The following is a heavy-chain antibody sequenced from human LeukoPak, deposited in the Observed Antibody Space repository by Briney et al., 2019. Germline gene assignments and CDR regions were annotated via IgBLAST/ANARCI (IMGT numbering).Heavy chain of an antibody. V-gene: IGHV1-2*02. CDR3: ARDRIVVVPAAMGNDAFDI. J-gene: IGHJ3*02. Sequence: ASVKVSCKASGYTFTSYYMHWVRQAPGQGLEWMGWINPNSGGTNYAQKFQGRVTMTTDTSTSTAYMELRSLRSDDTAVYYCARDRIVVVPAAMGNDAFDIWGQGTMVTVSS. D-gene: IGHD2-2*01. CDR1: GYTFTSYY. CDR2: INPNSGGT.